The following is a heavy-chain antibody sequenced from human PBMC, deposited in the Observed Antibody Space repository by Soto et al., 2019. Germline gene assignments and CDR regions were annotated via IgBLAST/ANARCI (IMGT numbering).Heavy chain of an antibody. CDR3: ATGEVVAARPSYYYGMDV. Sequence: QVPLVQSGAEVKKPGASVKVSCKVSGYTLTELSMHWVRQAPGKGLEWMGGFDPEDGETIYEQKFQGRVTMTEDTSTDTAYMELRCPRSKDTAVYYRATGEVVAARPSYYYGMDVGGQGTTDTVSS. D-gene: IGHD2-15*01. CDR1: GYTLTELS. J-gene: IGHJ6*02. V-gene: IGHV1-24*01. CDR2: FDPEDGET.